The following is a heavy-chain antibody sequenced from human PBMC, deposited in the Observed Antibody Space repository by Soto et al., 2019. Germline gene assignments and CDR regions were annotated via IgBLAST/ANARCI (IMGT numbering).Heavy chain of an antibody. D-gene: IGHD5-12*01. CDR2: INPNSGGT. J-gene: IGHJ4*02. CDR3: ARVTGEWLRLPLGY. V-gene: IGHV1-2*02. CDR1: GYTFTGYY. Sequence: ASVKVSCKASGYTFTGYYMHWVRQAPGQGLEWMGWINPNSGGTNYAQKFQGRVTTTRDTSISTSYMELSRLRSDDTAVYYCARVTGEWLRLPLGYWGQGTLVTVSS.